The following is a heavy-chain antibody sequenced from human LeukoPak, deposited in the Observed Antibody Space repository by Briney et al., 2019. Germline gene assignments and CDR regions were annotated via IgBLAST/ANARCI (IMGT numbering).Heavy chain of an antibody. Sequence: AASVKVSCKASGYTFTSSYIHWVRQAPGQGLEWMGKINPSGGSTNYAQKFQGRVTMTRDTSTSTVYLELSSLRSDDTAVYYCARGGRIAVVVAPAPNPFDIWGQGTLVTVSS. CDR1: GYTFTSSY. D-gene: IGHD2-15*01. J-gene: IGHJ3*02. CDR3: ARGGRIAVVVAPAPNPFDI. CDR2: INPSGGST. V-gene: IGHV1-46*01.